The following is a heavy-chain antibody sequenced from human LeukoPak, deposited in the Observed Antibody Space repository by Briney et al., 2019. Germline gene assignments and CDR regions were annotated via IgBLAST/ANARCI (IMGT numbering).Heavy chain of an antibody. CDR3: ARGSYNWNLFDY. CDR1: GGSISSYY. D-gene: IGHD1-20*01. CDR2: IYYSGST. Sequence: SETLSLTCTVSGGSISSYYWSWIRQPPGKGLEWIGYIYYSGSTNYNPSLKGRVTISVDTSKNQFSLKLSSVTAADTAVYYCARGSYNWNLFDYWGQGTLVTVSS. V-gene: IGHV4-59*01. J-gene: IGHJ4*02.